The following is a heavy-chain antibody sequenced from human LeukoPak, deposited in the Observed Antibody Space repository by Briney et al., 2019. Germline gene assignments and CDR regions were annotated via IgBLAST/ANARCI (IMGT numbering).Heavy chain of an antibody. Sequence: GGSLRLSCVFPSLIFSHAWMNWVRQAPGKGLEWVGRVKSVAEGGASEYGTPVKGRFTISRDDSKKTVYLPMHNLSTEDTALYYCTKNTGDFDIWGQGTLVTVSS. D-gene: IGHD4-17*01. CDR2: VKSVAEGGAS. CDR3: TKNTGDFDI. CDR1: SLIFSHAW. V-gene: IGHV3-15*07. J-gene: IGHJ3*02.